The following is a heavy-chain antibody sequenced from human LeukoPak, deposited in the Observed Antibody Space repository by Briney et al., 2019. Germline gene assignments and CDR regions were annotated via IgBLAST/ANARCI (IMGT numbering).Heavy chain of an antibody. Sequence: TSGTLSLTCTVSGDSISNYYWSWIRQPPGKGLEGIGYIYYSASTTYHRPLNSRVTISLGTSKNQFSLKLSSVTAADTAVYYCARDRNGGDYDLLFWGQGTLVTVSS. J-gene: IGHJ4*02. CDR1: GDSISNYY. D-gene: IGHD4-17*01. CDR3: ARDRNGGDYDLLF. V-gene: IGHV4-59*01. CDR2: IYYSAST.